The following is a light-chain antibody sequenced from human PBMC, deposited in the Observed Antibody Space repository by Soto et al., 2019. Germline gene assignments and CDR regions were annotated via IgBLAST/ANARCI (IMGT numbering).Light chain of an antibody. V-gene: IGKV1-5*01. Sequence: DIQMTQSPSIVSASVGDRVTITCRASQSIGSWLAWYQQKPGKAPKLLIYDASSLESGVPSRFSGSGSGTEFTLSISSLQPDDFATYYSQRYNSYSRTFGQGTKVEIK. J-gene: IGKJ1*01. CDR3: QRYNSYSRT. CDR1: QSIGSW. CDR2: DAS.